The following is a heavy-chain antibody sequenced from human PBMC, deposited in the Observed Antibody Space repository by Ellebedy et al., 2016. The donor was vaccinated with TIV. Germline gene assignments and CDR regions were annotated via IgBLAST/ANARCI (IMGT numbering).Heavy chain of an antibody. CDR3: ARQFYDSGGYNDY. J-gene: IGHJ4*02. CDR1: GYTFTNYG. D-gene: IGHD3-22*01. CDR2: ISTYKDNT. V-gene: IGHV1-18*04. Sequence: ASVKVSCKASGYTFTNYGISWVRQAPGQGLEWMGWISTYKDNTNYAQNLQGRLTMTIDTSTSTAYMDLRSLRSDDTAVYYCARQFYDSGGYNDYWGQGTLVTVSS.